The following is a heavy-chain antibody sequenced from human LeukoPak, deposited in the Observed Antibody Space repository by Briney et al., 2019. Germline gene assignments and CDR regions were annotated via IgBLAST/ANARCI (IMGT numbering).Heavy chain of an antibody. J-gene: IGHJ4*02. CDR3: ARDGGGSSGYYWGLGY. CDR1: GFTFSTYT. Sequence: PGGSLRLSCAASGFTFSTYTIHWVRQVPGKGLMWVSRINNDGRDTTYADSVKGRFTISRDNAKDTLYLQMTSLRAEDTAVSYCARDGGGSSGYYWGLGYWGQGTLVTVSS. D-gene: IGHD3-22*01. V-gene: IGHV3-74*01. CDR2: INNDGRDT.